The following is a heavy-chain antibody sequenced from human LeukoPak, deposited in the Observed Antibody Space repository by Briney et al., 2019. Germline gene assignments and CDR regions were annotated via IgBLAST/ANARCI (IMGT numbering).Heavy chain of an antibody. CDR3: ARVLQNYYHLDV. J-gene: IGHJ6*03. V-gene: IGHV4-59*11. Sequence: SETLSLTCTVSGVSINSHYWSWIRQPPGKGLEWIGFIYDSGSANYKSSLESRVTMTLDTSKNQFSLKLNSVTAADTAVYYCARVLQNYYHLDVWGKGTTVTVSS. D-gene: IGHD3-3*01. CDR2: IYDSGSA. CDR1: GVSINSHY.